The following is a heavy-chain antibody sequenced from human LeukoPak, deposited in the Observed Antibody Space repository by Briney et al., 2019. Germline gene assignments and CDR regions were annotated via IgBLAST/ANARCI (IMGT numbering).Heavy chain of an antibody. Sequence: SGTLSLTCAVSGGSISSNNWWGWVRQPPGKGLEWIGEIYHSGSTNYNPSLKSRVTISVDKSKNQFSLKLSSVTAADTAVYYCARGYLEWELHFFDYWGQGTLVTVSS. CDR3: ARGYLEWELHFFDY. D-gene: IGHD1-26*01. J-gene: IGHJ4*02. CDR2: IYHSGST. V-gene: IGHV4-4*02. CDR1: GGSISSNNW.